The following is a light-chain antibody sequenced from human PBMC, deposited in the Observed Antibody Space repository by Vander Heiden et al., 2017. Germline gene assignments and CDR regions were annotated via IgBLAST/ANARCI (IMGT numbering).Light chain of an antibody. CDR1: QSIGTSY. CDR2: SAY. CDR3: NKNGMT. J-gene: IGKJ4*01. Sequence: IVLTQSPAMLSLSPGERATLSCRPSQSIGTSYLHWYQHKSRKSPRILISSAYSRAAGRPDRSSGGGSGTDFTLTISRLEPENFATYYGNKNGMTFGGGTTVEMK. V-gene: IGKV3-20*01.